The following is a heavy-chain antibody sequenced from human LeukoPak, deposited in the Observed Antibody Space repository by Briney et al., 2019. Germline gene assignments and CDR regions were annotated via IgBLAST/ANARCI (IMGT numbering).Heavy chain of an antibody. CDR3: ARVGYSYGYEEAAHFDY. Sequence: SETLALTCTVSGGSISSYYWSWIRQPPGKGLEWIGYIYYSGSTNYNPSLKSRVTISVDTSKNQFSLNLSSVTAADTAVYYCARVGYSYGYEEAAHFDYWGQGTLVTVSS. D-gene: IGHD5-18*01. V-gene: IGHV4-59*01. CDR2: IYYSGST. J-gene: IGHJ4*02. CDR1: GGSISSYY.